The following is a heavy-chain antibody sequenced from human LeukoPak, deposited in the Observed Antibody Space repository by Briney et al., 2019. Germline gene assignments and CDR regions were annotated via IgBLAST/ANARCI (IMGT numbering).Heavy chain of an antibody. CDR1: GFTFSSYA. J-gene: IGHJ6*02. CDR2: ISSNGGST. CDR3: ARGDMVRGRYYYGMDV. V-gene: IGHV3-64*01. Sequence: TGGSLRLSCAASGFTFSSYAMHWVRQAPGKGLEYVSAISSNGGSTYYANSVKGRFTISRDNSKNTLYLQMGSLRAEDMAVYYCARGDMVRGRYYYGMDVWGQGTTVTVSS. D-gene: IGHD3-10*01.